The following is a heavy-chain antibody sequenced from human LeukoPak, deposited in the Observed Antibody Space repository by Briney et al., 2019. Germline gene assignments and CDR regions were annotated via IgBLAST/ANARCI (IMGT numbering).Heavy chain of an antibody. CDR3: AREGYCSGGSCSDAFDI. CDR2: ISSSSSTI. J-gene: IGHJ3*02. D-gene: IGHD2-15*01. Sequence: GGSLRLSCAASGFIFSNYSMNWVRQAPGKGLEWVSYISSSSSTIYFADSVKGRFTISRDNAKNSLYLQMNSLRAEDTAVYYCAREGYCSGGSCSDAFDIWGQGTMVTVSS. V-gene: IGHV3-48*04. CDR1: GFIFSNYS.